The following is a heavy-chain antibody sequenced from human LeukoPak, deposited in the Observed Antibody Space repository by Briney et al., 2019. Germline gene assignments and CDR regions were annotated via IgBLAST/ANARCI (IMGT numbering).Heavy chain of an antibody. V-gene: IGHV3-11*04. CDR3: ARLIAARPGGYYFDY. Sequence: GGSLRLSCAASGFTVSSNYMSWVRQAPGKGLEWVSYISSSGSTIYYADSVKGRFTISRDNAKNSLYLQMNSLRAEDTAVYYCARLIAARPGGYYFDYWGQGTLVTVSS. J-gene: IGHJ4*02. CDR2: ISSSGSTI. CDR1: GFTVSSNY. D-gene: IGHD6-6*01.